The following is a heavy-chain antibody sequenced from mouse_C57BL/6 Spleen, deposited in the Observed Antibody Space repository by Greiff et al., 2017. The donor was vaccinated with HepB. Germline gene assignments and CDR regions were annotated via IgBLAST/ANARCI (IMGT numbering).Heavy chain of an antibody. CDR2: IDPETGGT. Sequence: VQLQQSGAELVRPGASVTLSCKASGYTFTDYEMHWVKQTPVHGLEWIGAIDPETGGTAYNQKFKGKAILTADKSSSTAYMELRSLTSEDSAVYYCTRRITTVVAPTEYFDVWGTGTTVTVSS. D-gene: IGHD1-1*01. CDR3: TRRITTVVAPTEYFDV. J-gene: IGHJ1*03. V-gene: IGHV1-15*01. CDR1: GYTFTDYE.